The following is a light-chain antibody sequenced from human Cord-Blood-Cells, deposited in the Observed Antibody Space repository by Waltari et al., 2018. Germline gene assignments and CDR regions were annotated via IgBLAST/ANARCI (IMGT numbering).Light chain of an antibody. CDR1: NIGSKS. J-gene: IGLJ3*02. CDR2: YAS. V-gene: IGLV3-21*04. Sequence: SYVLTQPPSVSVAPGKTARITCGGNNIGSKSVHWYQQKPGQAPVLVIYYASDRPSGIPERFSGSNSGNTATRTISRVEAEDEADYYCQVWDSSSDHPVFGGGTKLTVL. CDR3: QVWDSSSDHPV.